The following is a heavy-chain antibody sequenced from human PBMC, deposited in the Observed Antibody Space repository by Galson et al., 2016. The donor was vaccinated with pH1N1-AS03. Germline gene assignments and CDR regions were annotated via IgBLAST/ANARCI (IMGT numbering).Heavy chain of an antibody. D-gene: IGHD3-16*01. CDR3: ATLYTDDLDY. CDR2: ISPLLRTA. J-gene: IGHJ4*02. Sequence: SVKVSCKASGGTFSINAISWVRQAPGQGPEWMGGISPLLRTALYAQKWQGRVTITADEPTNTAYMELSSLRSEETAVYYCATLYTDDLDYWGQGTLVIVSS. CDR1: GGTFSINA. V-gene: IGHV1-69*13.